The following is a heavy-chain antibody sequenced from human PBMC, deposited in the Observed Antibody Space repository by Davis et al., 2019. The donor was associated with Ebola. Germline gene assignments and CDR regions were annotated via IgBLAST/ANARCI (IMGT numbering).Heavy chain of an antibody. V-gene: IGHV4-59*12. CDR3: ARDFSRAGSAPYFDY. CDR1: GGSISNYY. J-gene: IGHJ4*02. D-gene: IGHD6-13*01. Sequence: SETLSLTCTVSGGSISNYYWSWIRQPPGKGLEWIGYIYFSGSTNYNPSLKGRLTISVDTSRNQFSLKLSSVTAADTAVYYCARDFSRAGSAPYFDYWGQGTLVTVSS. CDR2: IYFSGST.